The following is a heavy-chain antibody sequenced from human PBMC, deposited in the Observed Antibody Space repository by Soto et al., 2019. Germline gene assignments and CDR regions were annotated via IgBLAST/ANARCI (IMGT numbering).Heavy chain of an antibody. D-gene: IGHD3-3*01. CDR1: GGSLSSYY. CDR2: IYYSGST. Sequence: SDTLSLTCTVSGGSLSSYYWSWIRQPPGKGLEWIGYIYYSGSTNYNPSLKSRVTISVDTSKNQFSLKLSSVTAADTAVYYCARGVTSWSGYYLAFDIWGQGTMVNVSS. V-gene: IGHV4-59*08. J-gene: IGHJ3*02. CDR3: ARGVTSWSGYYLAFDI.